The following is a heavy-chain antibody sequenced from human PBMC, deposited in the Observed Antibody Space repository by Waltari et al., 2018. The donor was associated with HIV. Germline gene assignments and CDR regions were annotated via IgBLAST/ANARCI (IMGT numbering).Heavy chain of an antibody. Sequence: EVQLVESGGGLVQPGGSLRLSCAASGFTFSSYWMHWVRQAPGKGLVGVLRINSDGSSTSYADSVKGRFTISRDNAKNTLYLQMNSLRAEDTAVYYCARVVNWNYNPWGQGTLVTVSS. CDR3: ARVVNWNYNP. V-gene: IGHV3-74*01. CDR1: GFTFSSYW. CDR2: INSDGSST. J-gene: IGHJ5*02. D-gene: IGHD1-7*01.